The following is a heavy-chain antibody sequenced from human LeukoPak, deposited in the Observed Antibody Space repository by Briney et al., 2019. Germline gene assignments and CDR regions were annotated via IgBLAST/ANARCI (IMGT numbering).Heavy chain of an antibody. CDR2: IRWDDNK. J-gene: IGHJ4*02. D-gene: IGHD4-17*01. CDR1: GFSLSTSGMC. Sequence: SGPALVKPPQALTLTCTFSGFSLSTSGMCVSWIRQPPGKALEWLALIRWDDNKYYSTSLKTRLTISKDTSKNQVVFTMTNTDPVDTATYYCARMMYGDFVGYFDYWGQGTLVTVSS. CDR3: ARMMYGDFVGYFDY. V-gene: IGHV2-70*01.